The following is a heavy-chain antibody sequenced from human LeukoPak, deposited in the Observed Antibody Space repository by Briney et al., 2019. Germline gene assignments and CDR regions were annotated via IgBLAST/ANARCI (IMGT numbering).Heavy chain of an antibody. J-gene: IGHJ5*02. D-gene: IGHD3-10*01. CDR3: ARDMVRGNWFDP. Sequence: SETLSLTCTVPGGSISSYYWSWIRQPAGKGLEWIGRIYTSGSTNYNPSLKSRVTMSVDTSKNQFSLKLSSVTAADTAVYYCARDMVRGNWFDPWGQGTLVTVSS. V-gene: IGHV4-4*07. CDR1: GGSISSYY. CDR2: IYTSGST.